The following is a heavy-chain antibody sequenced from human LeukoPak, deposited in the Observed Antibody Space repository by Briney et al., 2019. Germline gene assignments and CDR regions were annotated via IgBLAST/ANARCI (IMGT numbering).Heavy chain of an antibody. CDR1: GYTFTGYY. CDR2: INPNSGGT. Sequence: ASVKVSCKASGYTFTGYYMHWVRQAPGQGLEWMGWINPNSGGTNYAQKFQGRVTMTRDTSISTAYMELSRLRSDDTAVYYCARVSCSGDSCYLPLNWFDPWGQGTLVTVSS. D-gene: IGHD2-15*01. V-gene: IGHV1-2*02. J-gene: IGHJ5*02. CDR3: ARVSCSGDSCYLPLNWFDP.